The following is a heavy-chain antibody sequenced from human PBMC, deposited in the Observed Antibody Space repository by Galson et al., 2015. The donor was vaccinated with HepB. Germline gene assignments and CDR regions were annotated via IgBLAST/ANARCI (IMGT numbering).Heavy chain of an antibody. CDR1: GVSISSSTYY. J-gene: IGHJ4*02. D-gene: IGHD4-11*01. Sequence: ETLSLTCTVSGVSISSSTYYWAWIRQPPGKGLEWIGSIYRTGSAYYNPSLKNRVTISVETSKSQVSLNLNSVTAADTAVFYCARVYSNYHYFDSWGQGTLVTVSS. CDR3: ARVYSNYHYFDS. V-gene: IGHV4-39*01. CDR2: IYRTGSA.